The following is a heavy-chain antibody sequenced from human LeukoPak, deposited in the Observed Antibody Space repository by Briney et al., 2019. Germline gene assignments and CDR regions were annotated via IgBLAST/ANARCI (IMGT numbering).Heavy chain of an antibody. J-gene: IGHJ4*02. CDR3: ARDHAPGDY. Sequence: PSETLSLTCTVSGGSISSSSYYWGWIRQPPGKGLEWIGSIYYSGSTYYNPSLKSRVTISVDTSKNQFSLKLSSVTAADTAVYYCARDHAPGDYWGQGTLVTVSS. CDR1: GGSISSSSYY. CDR2: IYYSGST. V-gene: IGHV4-39*02.